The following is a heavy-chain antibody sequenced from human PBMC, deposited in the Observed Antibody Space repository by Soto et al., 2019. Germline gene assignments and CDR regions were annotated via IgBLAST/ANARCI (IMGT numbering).Heavy chain of an antibody. CDR1: GFTFSTFA. CDR3: ARAPTSRLDY. J-gene: IGHJ4*02. Sequence: QVQMVESGGGVVHPGRSLRLSCAASGFTFSTFAMHWVRQAPGKGLEWVAVISYDATNKFYADSVKGRFTISRDNSENTLYLQMTSLRSEDTAVYYCARAPTSRLDYWGQGTLVTVSP. V-gene: IGHV3-30-3*01. CDR2: ISYDATNK.